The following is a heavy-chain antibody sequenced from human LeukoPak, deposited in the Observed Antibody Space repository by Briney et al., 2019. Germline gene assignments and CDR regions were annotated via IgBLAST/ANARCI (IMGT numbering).Heavy chain of an antibody. CDR1: GDTLTELS. D-gene: IGHD3-16*01. Sequence: GTSGRVSCKVSGDTLTELSMHWVRQAPGKGLEWMGGFDPEDGETIYAQNFQGRVTMTEDTSTSTSYMELSSLRSEDTAVYYCTTAAYGGFFDYWGQGTLVTVSS. CDR2: FDPEDGET. CDR3: TTAAYGGFFDY. V-gene: IGHV1-24*01. J-gene: IGHJ4*02.